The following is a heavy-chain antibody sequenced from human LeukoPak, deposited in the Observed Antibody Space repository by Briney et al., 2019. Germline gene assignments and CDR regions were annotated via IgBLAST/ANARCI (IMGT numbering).Heavy chain of an antibody. V-gene: IGHV3-21*01. CDR3: ATDTLRFRMDV. CDR2: ISSSSTYT. J-gene: IGHJ6*04. D-gene: IGHD3-3*01. Sequence: KPGGSLRLSCEASGFKFDEYVMHWVRQAPGKGLEWVSSISSSSTYTYYADSVKGRFTISRDNAKNSLFLQMNSLRDDDTGVYFCATDTLRFRMDVWGKGTTVIVSS. CDR1: GFKFDEYV.